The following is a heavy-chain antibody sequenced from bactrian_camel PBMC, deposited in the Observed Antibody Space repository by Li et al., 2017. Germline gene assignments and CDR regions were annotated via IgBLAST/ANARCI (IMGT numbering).Heavy chain of an antibody. D-gene: IGHD2*01. CDR3: AADRLACLRDQWAEPRGYNY. CDR2: ISSDNST. V-gene: IGHV3S53*01. Sequence: VQLVESGGGTVQAGGSLTLSCAVSGSIDNHACMAWFRQAPGKEREGVASISSDNSTTYADSVKGRFTISHDNAKNTAYLQMDDLKPEDTATYVCAADRLACLRDQWAEPRGYNYWGQGTQVTVS. CDR1: GSIDNHAC. J-gene: IGHJ4*01.